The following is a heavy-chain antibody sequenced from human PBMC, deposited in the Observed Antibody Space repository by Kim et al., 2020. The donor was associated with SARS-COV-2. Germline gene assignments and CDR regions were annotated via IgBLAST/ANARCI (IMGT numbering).Heavy chain of an antibody. J-gene: IGHJ6*02. D-gene: IGHD5-18*01. CDR3: AKDLDTANYYYYYGMDV. Sequence: VKGRFTISRDNSKNALYLQMNSLRAEDTAVYYCAKDLDTANYYYYYGMDVWGQGTTVTVSS. V-gene: IGHV3-33*06.